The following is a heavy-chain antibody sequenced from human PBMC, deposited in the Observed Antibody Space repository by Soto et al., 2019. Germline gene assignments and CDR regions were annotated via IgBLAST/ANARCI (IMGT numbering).Heavy chain of an antibody. J-gene: IGHJ6*02. V-gene: IGHV4-39*07. Sequence: SETLSLTCTVSGGSISSSSYYWGWIRQPPGKGLEWIGSIYYSGGPYYNPSLKSRVTISVDTSKNQFSLKLSSVTAADTAVYYCARTGGFEATIFGVVIIPRGMDVWGQGTTVTVSS. CDR3: ARTGGFEATIFGVVIIPRGMDV. D-gene: IGHD3-3*01. CDR1: GGSISSSSYY. CDR2: IYYSGGP.